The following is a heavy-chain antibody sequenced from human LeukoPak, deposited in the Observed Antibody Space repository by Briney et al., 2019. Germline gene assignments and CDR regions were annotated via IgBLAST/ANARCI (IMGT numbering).Heavy chain of an antibody. CDR2: IYHSGST. J-gene: IGHJ3*02. D-gene: IGHD3-3*01. Sequence: PSQTLSLTCAVSGGSISRGGEFWSWVRQPPGRGLEWIGHIYHSGSTYYNPSLKSRVSMSVDRSKNQFSLKLSSVTAADTAVYYCAGGPDYDFWTGSPRLHAFDIWGQGTMVTVSS. CDR1: GGSISRGGEF. CDR3: AGGPDYDFWTGSPRLHAFDI. V-gene: IGHV4-30-2*01.